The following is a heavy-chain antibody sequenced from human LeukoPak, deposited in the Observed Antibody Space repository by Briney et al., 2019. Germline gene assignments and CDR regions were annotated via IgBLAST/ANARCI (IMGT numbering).Heavy chain of an antibody. CDR3: AGGTSYSGSPQDY. V-gene: IGHV3-30*03. D-gene: IGHD1-26*01. J-gene: IGHJ4*02. CDR1: GFTFSSYG. CDR2: ISYDGSNK. Sequence: GRSLRLSCAASGFTFSSYGMHWVRQAPGKGLEWVAVISYDGSNKYYADSVKGRFTISRDNSKNTLYLQMNSLRAEDTAVYYCAGGTSYSGSPQDYWGQGTLVTVSS.